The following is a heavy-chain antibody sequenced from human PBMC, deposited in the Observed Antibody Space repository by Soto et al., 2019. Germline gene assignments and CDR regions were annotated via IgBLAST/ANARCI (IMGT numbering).Heavy chain of an antibody. D-gene: IGHD3-10*01. J-gene: IGHJ6*02. Sequence: TSETLSLTCTVSGGSISSRGYYWSLIRQHPGKGLEWIGYIYYSGSTYYNPSLKSRVTISVDTSKNQFSLKLSSVTAADTAVYYCARDHLWFGEFSYGMDVWGQGTTVTVSS. CDR2: IYYSGST. CDR1: GGSISSRGYY. V-gene: IGHV4-31*03. CDR3: ARDHLWFGEFSYGMDV.